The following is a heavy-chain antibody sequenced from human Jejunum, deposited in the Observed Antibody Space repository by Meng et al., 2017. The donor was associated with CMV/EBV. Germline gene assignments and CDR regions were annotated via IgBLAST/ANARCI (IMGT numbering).Heavy chain of an antibody. V-gene: IGHV3-7*01. CDR3: ARDMYYVSSGFFGREDY. Sequence: FINYWMTWVRQAPGKGLEWVANIKNDGSEKYYVNSVKGRFTISRDNAKNSLYLQMNSLRAEDTAVYYCARDMYYVSSGFFGREDYWGQGTLVTVSS. D-gene: IGHD3-22*01. CDR1: FINYW. J-gene: IGHJ4*02. CDR2: IKNDGSEK.